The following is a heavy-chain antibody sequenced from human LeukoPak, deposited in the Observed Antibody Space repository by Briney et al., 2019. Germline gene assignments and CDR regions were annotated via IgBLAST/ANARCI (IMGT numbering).Heavy chain of an antibody. J-gene: IGHJ6*03. CDR3: ARDRQASLDYYMDV. Sequence: GGSLRLSCAASGFTFSDYYMSWIRQAPGKGLEWVSYISSSGSTIYYADSVKGRFTISRDNAKNSLYLQMNSLRAEDTAVYYCARDRQASLDYYMDVWGEGTTVIVSS. V-gene: IGHV3-11*04. CDR2: ISSSGSTI. CDR1: GFTFSDYY.